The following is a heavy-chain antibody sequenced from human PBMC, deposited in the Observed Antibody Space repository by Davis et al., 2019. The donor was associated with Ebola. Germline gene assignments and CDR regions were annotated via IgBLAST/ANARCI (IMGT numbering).Heavy chain of an antibody. CDR3: ARGIYY. J-gene: IGHJ4*02. D-gene: IGHD3-10*01. V-gene: IGHV3-7*03. Sequence: GESLKISCAASGFTFSNYAMNWVRQAPGKGLEWVANIKQDGSEKYYVDSVKGRFTISRDNAKNSLYLQMNSLRAEDTAVYYCARGIYYWGQGTLVTVSS. CDR1: GFTFSNYA. CDR2: IKQDGSEK.